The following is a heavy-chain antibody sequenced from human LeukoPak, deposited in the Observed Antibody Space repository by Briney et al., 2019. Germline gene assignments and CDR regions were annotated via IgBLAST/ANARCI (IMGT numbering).Heavy chain of an antibody. Sequence: ASVKVSCKASGYTFTNYDINWVRPATGQGLEWMGWMNPNSGNTGYAQKFQGRVTMTRNTSISTAYMELSRLRSDDTAVYYCARDREWELRLPHFDYWGQGTLVTVSS. J-gene: IGHJ4*02. D-gene: IGHD1-26*01. CDR2: MNPNSGNT. CDR1: GYTFTNYD. CDR3: ARDREWELRLPHFDY. V-gene: IGHV1-8*01.